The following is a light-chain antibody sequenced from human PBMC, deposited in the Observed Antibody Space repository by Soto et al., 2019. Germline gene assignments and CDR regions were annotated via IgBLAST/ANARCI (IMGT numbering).Light chain of an antibody. Sequence: DIQMTQSPSTLSASVGDRVTITCRASQSISSWLAWYQQKPGKTPKLLIYKASSLESGVPSRFSGSGSGTEFTLTISSLQPDDFATYYCQQYNSYPYTFGQGTKLEIK. J-gene: IGKJ2*01. CDR3: QQYNSYPYT. CDR1: QSISSW. V-gene: IGKV1-5*03. CDR2: KAS.